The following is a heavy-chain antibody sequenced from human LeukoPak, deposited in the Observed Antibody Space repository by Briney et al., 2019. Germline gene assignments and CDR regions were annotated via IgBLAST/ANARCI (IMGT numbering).Heavy chain of an antibody. J-gene: IGHJ4*02. D-gene: IGHD3-22*01. V-gene: IGHV3-66*01. CDR3: ARERYYYDSSGSYYFDY. CDR1: GFTVSSNY. CDR2: IYSGDST. Sequence: GGSLRLSCAASGFTVSSNYMSWVRQAPGKGLEWVSVIYSGDSTYYADSVKGRFTISRDNSKNTLYLQMNSLRAEDTAVYYCARERYYYDSSGSYYFDYWGQGTLVTVSS.